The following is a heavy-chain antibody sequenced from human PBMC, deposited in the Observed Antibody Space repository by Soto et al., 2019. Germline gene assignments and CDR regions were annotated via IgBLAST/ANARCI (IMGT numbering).Heavy chain of an antibody. CDR1: GGSISRTYS. Sequence: SETLSLTCTVSGGSISRTYSWGWIRQPPGKGLEWIGTIHYSGSTYYNPSLKSRVTISVDTSNNQFSLKLSSVTAADTAVYYCARQQLWLNYYYYYGMDVWGQGTTVTVSS. CDR3: ARQQLWLNYYYYYGMDV. D-gene: IGHD5-18*01. CDR2: IHYSGST. J-gene: IGHJ6*02. V-gene: IGHV4-59*01.